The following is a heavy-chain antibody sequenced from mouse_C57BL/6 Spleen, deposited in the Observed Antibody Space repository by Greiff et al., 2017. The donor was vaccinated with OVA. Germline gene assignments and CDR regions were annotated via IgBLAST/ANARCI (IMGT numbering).Heavy chain of an antibody. CDR1: GYTFTDYY. CDR2: INPNNGGT. V-gene: IGHV1-26*01. D-gene: IGHD2-12*01. J-gene: IGHJ2*01. Sequence: VQLQQSGPELVKPGASVKISCKASGYTFTDYYMNWVKQSHGKSLEWIGDINPNNGGTSYNQKFKGKATLTVDKSSSTAYIELLSLTSEDSAVYYCFLHYTGYFDYWGQGTTLTVSS. CDR3: FLHYTGYFDY.